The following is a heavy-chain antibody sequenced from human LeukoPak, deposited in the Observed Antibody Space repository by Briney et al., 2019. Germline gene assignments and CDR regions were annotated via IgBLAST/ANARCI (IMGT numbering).Heavy chain of an antibody. CDR2: TYYRSKWYN. V-gene: IGHV6-1*01. Sequence: SQTLSLTCAISGDSVSSNSAAWNWIRQSPSRGLEWLGRTYYRSKWYNDYAVSVKSRITINPDTSKNQFSLQLNSVTPEDTAVYYCAREQWLVRAVYYYGMDVWGQGTTVTVSS. J-gene: IGHJ6*02. CDR1: GDSVSSNSAA. CDR3: AREQWLVRAVYYYGMDV. D-gene: IGHD6-19*01.